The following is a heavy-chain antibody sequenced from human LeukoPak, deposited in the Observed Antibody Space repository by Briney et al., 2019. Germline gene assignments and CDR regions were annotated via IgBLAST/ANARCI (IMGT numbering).Heavy chain of an antibody. CDR2: ISGSGGST. Sequence: PGGSLRLSCAASGFTFSSYAMSWVRQAPGKGLEWVSAISGSGGSTYYADSVEGRFTISRDNSKNTLYLRMNSLRAEDTAVYYCAKGIRPEAYFDYWGQGTLVTVSS. J-gene: IGHJ4*02. D-gene: IGHD1-14*01. CDR1: GFTFSSYA. V-gene: IGHV3-23*01. CDR3: AKGIRPEAYFDY.